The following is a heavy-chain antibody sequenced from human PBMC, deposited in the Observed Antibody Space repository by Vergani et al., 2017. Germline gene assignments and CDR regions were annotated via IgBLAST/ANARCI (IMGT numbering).Heavy chain of an antibody. Sequence: EVQLVESGGGLVQPGGSLKLSCAASGFTFSGSAMHWVRQASGKGLEWVGRIRSKANSYATAYAASVKGRFTISRDDSKNTAYLQMNSLKTEDTAVYYCTRHFLYYYDSSAEGYWGQGTLVTVSS. D-gene: IGHD3-22*01. J-gene: IGHJ4*02. CDR3: TRHFLYYYDSSAEGY. CDR2: IRSKANSYAT. CDR1: GFTFSGSA. V-gene: IGHV3-73*02.